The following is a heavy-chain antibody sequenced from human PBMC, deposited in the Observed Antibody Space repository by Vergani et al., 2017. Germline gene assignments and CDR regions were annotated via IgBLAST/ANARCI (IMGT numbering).Heavy chain of an antibody. CDR3: ARDLGSFWSGEGIRYFDL. V-gene: IGHV1-69*01. CDR1: GGTFSSYA. J-gene: IGHJ2*01. Sequence: QVQLVQSGAEVKKPGSSVKVSCKASGGTFSSYAISWVRQAPGQGLEWMGGIIPIFGTANYAQKFQGRVTITADESTSTAYMELSSLRSEDTAVYYCARDLGSFWSGEGIRYFDLWGRGTLVTVSS. CDR2: IIPIFGTA. D-gene: IGHD3-10*01.